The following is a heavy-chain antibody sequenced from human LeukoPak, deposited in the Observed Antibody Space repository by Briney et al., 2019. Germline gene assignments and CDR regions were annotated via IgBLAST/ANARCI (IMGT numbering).Heavy chain of an antibody. CDR2: ISGSGGST. CDR3: AKARQLVPYIWFDP. V-gene: IGHV3-23*01. D-gene: IGHD6-13*01. Sequence: TGGSLRLSCAASGFTFSSYAMSWVRQAPGKGLEWVSAISGSGGSTYYADSVKGRFTISGDNSKDTLYLQMNSLRAEDTAVYYCAKARQLVPYIWFDPWGQGTLVTVSS. J-gene: IGHJ5*02. CDR1: GFTFSSYA.